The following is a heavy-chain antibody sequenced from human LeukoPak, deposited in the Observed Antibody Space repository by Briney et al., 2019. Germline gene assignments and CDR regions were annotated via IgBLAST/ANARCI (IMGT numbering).Heavy chain of an antibody. CDR2: IYYSGST. D-gene: IGHD1-20*01. CDR3: AREPTITGTTPPTNWFDP. CDR1: GGSISSYY. V-gene: IGHV4-59*01. Sequence: SETLSLTCTVSGGSISSYYWSWIRQPPGKGLEWIGYIYYSGSTNYNPSLKSRVTISVDTSKNQFSLKLSSVTAADTAVYYCAREPTITGTTPPTNWFDPWGQGTLVTVSS. J-gene: IGHJ5*02.